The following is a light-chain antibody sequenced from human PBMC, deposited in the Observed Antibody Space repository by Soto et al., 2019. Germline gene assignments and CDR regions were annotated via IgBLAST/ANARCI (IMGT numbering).Light chain of an antibody. CDR3: SSYTSSRTDV. CDR2: DVS. J-gene: IGLJ1*01. Sequence: QSALTQPASVSGSPGQSITISCTGTSSDVGGYNYVSWYQHHPGKAPKLMIYDVSNRPSGVSNRFSGSKSGNTASLTISGLQAEDDADYYRSSYTSSRTDVSGTGTKVTDL. CDR1: SSDVGGYNY. V-gene: IGLV2-14*03.